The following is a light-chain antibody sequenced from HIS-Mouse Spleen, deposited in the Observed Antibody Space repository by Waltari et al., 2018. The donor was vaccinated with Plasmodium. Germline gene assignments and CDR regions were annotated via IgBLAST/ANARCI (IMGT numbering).Light chain of an antibody. CDR2: EDS. Sequence: SYELTQPPSVSVSPGQTARTTCPGDALPKKHAYWYQQNSGQAPVLVIYEDSKRPSRIPERFSGSSSGTMATLTISGAQVEDEADYYCYSTDSSGNHRVFGGGTKLTVL. J-gene: IGLJ3*02. CDR3: YSTDSSGNHRV. V-gene: IGLV3-10*01. CDR1: ALPKKH.